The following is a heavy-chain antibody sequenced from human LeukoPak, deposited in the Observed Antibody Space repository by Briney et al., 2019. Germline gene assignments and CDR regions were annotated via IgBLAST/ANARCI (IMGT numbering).Heavy chain of an antibody. CDR1: GFTFSSYA. CDR2: ISYDGSNK. Sequence: PGGSLRLSCAASGFTFSSYAMHWVRQAPGKGPEWVAVISYDGSNKYYADSVKGRFTISRDNSKNTLYLQMNSLRVEDTAIYYCAKDPNGDYVGTFDFWGQGTMVTVSS. CDR3: AKDPNGDYVGTFDF. J-gene: IGHJ3*01. D-gene: IGHD4-23*01. V-gene: IGHV3-30-3*01.